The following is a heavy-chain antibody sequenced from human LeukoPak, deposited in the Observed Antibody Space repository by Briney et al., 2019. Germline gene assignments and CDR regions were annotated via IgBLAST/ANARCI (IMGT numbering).Heavy chain of an antibody. V-gene: IGHV4-59*11. D-gene: IGHD3-22*01. CDR1: GGSMRSHY. CDR2: IYYSGST. J-gene: IGHJ4*02. Sequence: PSETLSLTCTVSGGSMRSHYWSWIRQPPGKGLEWIGYIYYSGSTNYNPSLKSRVTISVDTSKNQFSLKLSSVTAADTAVYYCAREGSSGYYSDYWGQGTLVTVSS. CDR3: AREGSSGYYSDY.